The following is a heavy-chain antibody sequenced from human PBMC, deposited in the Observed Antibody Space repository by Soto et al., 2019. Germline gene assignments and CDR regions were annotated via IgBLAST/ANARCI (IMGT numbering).Heavy chain of an antibody. CDR2: IYYSGST. CDR1: GGSITNYY. D-gene: IGHD5-18*01. Sequence: SETLSLTCTVSGGSITNYYWSWIRQPPGKGLEWIGYIYYSGSTNYNPSLRSRVTISVDTSKNQFSLNLSSVTAADTAVYYCARDRGYSNWFDPWGQGTLVTVSS. J-gene: IGHJ5*02. CDR3: ARDRGYSNWFDP. V-gene: IGHV4-59*01.